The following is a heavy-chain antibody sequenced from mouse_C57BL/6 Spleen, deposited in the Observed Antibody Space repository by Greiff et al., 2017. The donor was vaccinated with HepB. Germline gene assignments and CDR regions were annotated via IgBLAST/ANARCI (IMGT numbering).Heavy chain of an antibody. Sequence: QVQLQQPGAELVRPGSSVKLSCKASGYTFTSYWMHWVKQRPIQGLEWIGNIDPSDSETHYNQKFKDKATLTVYKSSSTAYMQLSSLTSEDSAVYYCARDYDGYYEEGAMDYWGQGTSVTVSS. D-gene: IGHD2-3*01. J-gene: IGHJ4*01. V-gene: IGHV1-52*01. CDR1: GYTFTSYW. CDR2: IDPSDSET. CDR3: ARDYDGYYEEGAMDY.